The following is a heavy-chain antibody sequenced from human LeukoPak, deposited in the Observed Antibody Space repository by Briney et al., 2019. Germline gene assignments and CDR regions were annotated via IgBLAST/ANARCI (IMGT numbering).Heavy chain of an antibody. CDR1: GFTFSSYE. D-gene: IGHD3-9*01. V-gene: IGHV3-48*03. Sequence: GGSLRLSCAASGFTFSSYEMNWVRQAPGKGLEWVSYISSSGSTIYYADSVKGRFTISRDNAKNSLYLQMNSLRAEDTAVYYCAREVVSRYFDRWGQGTLVTVSS. J-gene: IGHJ4*02. CDR3: AREVVSRYFDR. CDR2: ISSSGSTI.